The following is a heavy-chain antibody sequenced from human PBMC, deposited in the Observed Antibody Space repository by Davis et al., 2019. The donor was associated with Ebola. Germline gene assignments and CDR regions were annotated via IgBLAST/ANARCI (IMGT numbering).Heavy chain of an antibody. CDR2: INAGNDDT. CDR3: ARGLTTVTYYYYGMDV. D-gene: IGHD4-17*01. J-gene: IGHJ6*04. Sequence: ASVKVSCKASGYTFTRYTMHWVRQAPGQRLEWMGWINAGNDDTKYSQKFQGRVAITRDTSASTAYMELSSLRSEDTAVYYCARGLTTVTYYYYGMDVWGKGTTVTVSS. V-gene: IGHV1-3*01. CDR1: GYTFTRYT.